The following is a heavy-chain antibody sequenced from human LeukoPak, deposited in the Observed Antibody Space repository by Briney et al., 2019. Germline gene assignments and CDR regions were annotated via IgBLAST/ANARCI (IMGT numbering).Heavy chain of an antibody. CDR1: GFTFSNYN. CDR3: AMDGPNTAMDPFDY. Sequence: PGGSLRLSCATSGFTFSNYNMNWVRQAPGKGLEWVSFISSSSSYIYYADSVKGRFTISRDNAKNSLYLQMNSLRAEDTAVYYCAMDGPNTAMDPFDYWGQGTLVIVSS. V-gene: IGHV3-21*01. J-gene: IGHJ4*02. CDR2: ISSSSSYI. D-gene: IGHD5-18*01.